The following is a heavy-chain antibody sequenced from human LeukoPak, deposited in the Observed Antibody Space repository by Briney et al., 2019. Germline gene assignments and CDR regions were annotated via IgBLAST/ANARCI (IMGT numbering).Heavy chain of an antibody. CDR3: ARDPGTARPGGYYYYYYMDV. D-gene: IGHD6-6*01. J-gene: IGHJ6*03. Sequence: ASVKVSCKASGYTFTDYYLHWVRQAPGQGLEWMGWINPNSGGTNYAQKFQGRVTMTRDTSISTAYMELSRLRSDDTAVYYCARDPGTARPGGYYYYYYMDVWGKGTTVTVSS. CDR2: INPNSGGT. CDR1: GYTFTDYY. V-gene: IGHV1-2*02.